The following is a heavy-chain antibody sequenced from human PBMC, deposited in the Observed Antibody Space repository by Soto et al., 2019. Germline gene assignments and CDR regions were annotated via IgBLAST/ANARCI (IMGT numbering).Heavy chain of an antibody. J-gene: IGHJ4*02. D-gene: IGHD2-2*01. V-gene: IGHV1-8*01. CDR1: GYTFTSYD. CDR3: AQQGYCSSTSCYPGYYFDY. Sequence: QVQLVQSGAEVKKPGASVKVSCKASGYTFTSYDINWVRQATGQGLEWMGWMNPNSGNTGYAQKFQGRVTMTGNTSISTAYMELSSLRSEDTAVYYCAQQGYCSSTSCYPGYYFDYWGQGTLVTVSS. CDR2: MNPNSGNT.